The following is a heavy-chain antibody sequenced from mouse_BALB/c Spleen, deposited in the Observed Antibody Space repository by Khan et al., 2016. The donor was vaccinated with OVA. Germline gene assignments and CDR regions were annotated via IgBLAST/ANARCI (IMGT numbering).Heavy chain of an antibody. CDR2: ISYSGNT. CDR3: ARVYGGDFDY. D-gene: IGHD1-1*01. V-gene: IGHV3-2*02. CDR1: GYSITSDYA. J-gene: IGHJ2*01. Sequence: VQLKESGPGLVKPSQSLSLTCTVTGYSITSDYAWNWIRQFPGNKLEWMGFISYSGNTNYTPSLKSRISITRDTTKNQFFLQLNSVTIEDTATYYCARVYGGDFDYWGQGTTLTVSS.